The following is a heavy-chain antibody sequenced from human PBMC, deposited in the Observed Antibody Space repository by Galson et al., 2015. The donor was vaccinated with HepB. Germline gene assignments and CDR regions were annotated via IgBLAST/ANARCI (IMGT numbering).Heavy chain of an antibody. J-gene: IGHJ4*02. CDR1: GFTLSRYS. CDR3: ARDSSDDFWSGPVH. CDR2: ISSSSDTI. Sequence: SLRLSCAASGFTLSRYSMNWVRQAPGKGLEWVSYISSSSDTIYYADSVKGRFTISRDNAKNSLYLQMNSLRAEDTAVYYCARDSSDDFWSGPVHWGQGTLVTVSS. D-gene: IGHD3-3*01. V-gene: IGHV3-48*01.